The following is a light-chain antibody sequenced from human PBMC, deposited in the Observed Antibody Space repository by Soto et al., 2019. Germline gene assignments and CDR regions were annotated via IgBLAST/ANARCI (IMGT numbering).Light chain of an antibody. CDR1: QSVNSK. V-gene: IGKV3-15*01. CDR3: QQYNDWPRT. CDR2: GSS. Sequence: EIVMTQSPATLSVSPGEIATISCRASQSVNSKLAWYQQKPGQAPRLLIYGSSTMCTGILARLSGSGSGTEFTRTIISLQSKDFAVYYCQQYNDWPRTFGQWTKVAIK. J-gene: IGKJ1*01.